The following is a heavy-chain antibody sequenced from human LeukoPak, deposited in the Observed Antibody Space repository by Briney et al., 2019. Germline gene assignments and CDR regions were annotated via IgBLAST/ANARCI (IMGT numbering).Heavy chain of an antibody. CDR3: ARVTSVAGSFDY. V-gene: IGHV4-38-2*02. CDR1: GYSISSGYY. D-gene: IGHD6-19*01. Sequence: SETLSLTCTVSGYSISSGYYWGWIRQPPGKGLEWIGGIYHSGSTYYNPSLKSRVTISVDTSKNQFSLKLSSVTAADTAVYYCARVTSVAGSFDYWGQGTLVTVSS. J-gene: IGHJ4*02. CDR2: IYHSGST.